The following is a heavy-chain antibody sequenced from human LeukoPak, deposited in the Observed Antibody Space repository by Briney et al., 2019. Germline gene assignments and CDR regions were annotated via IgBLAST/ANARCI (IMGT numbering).Heavy chain of an antibody. CDR1: GFTFSYYY. CDR2: ISSSGSTI. D-gene: IGHD3-22*01. V-gene: IGHV3-11*01. CDR3: ARGGWDYYDSSGSGNWFDP. J-gene: IGHJ5*02. Sequence: PGGSLRLSCAASGFTFSYYYMSWIRQAPGKGLEWVSYISSSGSTIYYADSVKGRFTISRDNAKNSLYLQMNSLRAEDTAVYYCARGGWDYYDSSGSGNWFDPWGQGTLVTVSS.